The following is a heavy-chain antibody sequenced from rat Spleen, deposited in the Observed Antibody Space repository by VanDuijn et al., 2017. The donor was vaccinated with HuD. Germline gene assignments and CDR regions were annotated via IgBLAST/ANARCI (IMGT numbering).Heavy chain of an antibody. D-gene: IGHD3-4*01. V-gene: IGHV2-41*01. CDR2: IWNTGGT. CDR1: GFSLTSYN. J-gene: IGHJ1*01. Sequence: QVQLKESGPDLVQPSQTLSLTCTVAGFSLTSYNVHWVRQPPGKGLEWMGVIWNTGGTRYNSALKSRLSISKDTSQNQVFLKMNSLQTEDTATYYCARDSTSRYFDFWGPGTMVTVSS. CDR3: ARDSTSRYFDF.